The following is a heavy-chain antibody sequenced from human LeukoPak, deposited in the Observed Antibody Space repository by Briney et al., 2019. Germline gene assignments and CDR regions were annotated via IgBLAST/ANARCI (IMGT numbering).Heavy chain of an antibody. CDR2: MNPNSGNT. CDR1: GYTFTIYD. D-gene: IGHD4-11*01. V-gene: IGHV1-8*01. CDR3: ARDSDYSNYYYYGMDV. J-gene: IGHJ6*02. Sequence: ASVKVSFKASGYTFTIYDINWVRQAPGQGREWMGWMNPNSGNTGYAQKFQGRVTMTRNTSISTAYMELSSLRSEDTAVYYCARDSDYSNYYYYGMDVWGQGTTVTVSS.